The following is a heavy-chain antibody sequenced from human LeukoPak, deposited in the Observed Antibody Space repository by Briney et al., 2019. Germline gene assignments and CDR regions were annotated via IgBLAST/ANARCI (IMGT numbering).Heavy chain of an antibody. V-gene: IGHV4-34*01. CDR3: ARGGIAQEVVVAAPGDNWFDP. Sequence: SETLSLTCAVSGGSISSGGYYWSWIRQPPGKGLEWIGEINHSGSTNYNPSLKSRVTISVDTSKNQFSPKLSSVTAADTAVYYCARGGIAQEVVVAAPGDNWFDPWGQGTLVTVSS. J-gene: IGHJ5*02. CDR2: INHSGST. D-gene: IGHD2-15*01. CDR1: GGSISSGGYY.